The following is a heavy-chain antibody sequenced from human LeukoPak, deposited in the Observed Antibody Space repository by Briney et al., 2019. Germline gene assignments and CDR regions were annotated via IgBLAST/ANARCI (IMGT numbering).Heavy chain of an antibody. Sequence: ASVKVSCKASGYTFTSHGISWVRQAPGQGLEWVGWISAYNGITDYAQQVQGRVTMTTDTSTSTAYMELRSLRSDDTAVYYCARVIPNVRLVVRGTDPGALHYWGQGTLVTVSS. CDR2: ISAYNGIT. CDR3: ARVIPNVRLVVRGTDPGALHY. CDR1: GYTFTSHG. V-gene: IGHV1-18*01. J-gene: IGHJ4*02. D-gene: IGHD3-10*01.